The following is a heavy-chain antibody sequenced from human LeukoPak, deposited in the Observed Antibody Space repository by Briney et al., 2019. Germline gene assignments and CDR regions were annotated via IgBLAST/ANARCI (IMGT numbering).Heavy chain of an antibody. D-gene: IGHD3-22*01. J-gene: IGHJ3*02. CDR2: INSDESNT. CDR1: GFTFSSYS. Sequence: GGSLRLSCAASGFTFSSYSISWVRQAPGKGLEWVSRINSDESNTNYAGSVRGRFTISRDNAKNRLYLQMNSLRAEDTAMYYCARSYYDSSGYYFGDAFNIWGHGTMVTVSS. V-gene: IGHV3-74*01. CDR3: ARSYYDSSGYYFGDAFNI.